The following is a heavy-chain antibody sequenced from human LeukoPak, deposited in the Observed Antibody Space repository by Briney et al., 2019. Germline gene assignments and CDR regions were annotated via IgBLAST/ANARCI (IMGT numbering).Heavy chain of an antibody. V-gene: IGHV4-59*01. D-gene: IGHD2-2*01. CDR3: ARGKYQLLRDYYFDY. CDR1: GGSISSYY. Sequence: SETLSLTCTVSGGSISSYYWSWIRQPPGKGLEWIGYIYYSGSTNYNPSLESRVTISVDTSKNQFSLKLSSVTAADTAVYYYARGKYQLLRDYYFDYWGQGTLVTVSS. CDR2: IYYSGST. J-gene: IGHJ4*02.